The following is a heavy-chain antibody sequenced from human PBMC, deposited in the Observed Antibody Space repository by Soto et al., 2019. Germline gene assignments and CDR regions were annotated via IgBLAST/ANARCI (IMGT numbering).Heavy chain of an antibody. CDR2: IYYSGST. CDR3: ARGGTAWVGNDAFDI. V-gene: IGHV4-39*01. Sequence: PSETLSLTCTVSGGSISSSSYYWGWIRQPPGKGLEWIGSIYYSGSTYYNPSLKSRVTISVDTSKNQFSLKLSSVTAADTAVYYCARGGTAWVGNDAFDIWGQGTMVTVSS. CDR1: GGSISSSSYY. J-gene: IGHJ3*02. D-gene: IGHD3-16*01.